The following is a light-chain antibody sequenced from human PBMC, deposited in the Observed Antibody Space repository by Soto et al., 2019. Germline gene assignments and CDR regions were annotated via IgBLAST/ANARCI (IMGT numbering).Light chain of an antibody. CDR1: NIGSKN. CDR2: RDT. CDR3: HVWDSSTVV. V-gene: IGLV3-9*01. Sequence: SYELTQPLSVSVALGQTAKFTCGGNNIGSKNVHWYQQKSGQAPVLVIYRDTNRPSGIPERFSGSNSGNTATLTISRAQGGDEADYYCHVWDSSTVVFGGGTKLTVL. J-gene: IGLJ2*01.